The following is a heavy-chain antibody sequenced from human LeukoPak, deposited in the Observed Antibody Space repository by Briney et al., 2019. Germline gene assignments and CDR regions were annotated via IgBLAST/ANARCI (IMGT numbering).Heavy chain of an antibody. Sequence: PSETLSLTCTVSGGSISSGSYYWSWIRQPAGKGLEWIGRIYTSGSTNYNPSLKSRVTISVDTSKNQFSLKLSSVTAADTAVYYCARVTLLGFFDYWGQGTLVTVSS. CDR2: IYTSGST. J-gene: IGHJ4*02. CDR3: ARVTLLGFFDY. CDR1: GGSISSGSYY. D-gene: IGHD2-21*01. V-gene: IGHV4-61*02.